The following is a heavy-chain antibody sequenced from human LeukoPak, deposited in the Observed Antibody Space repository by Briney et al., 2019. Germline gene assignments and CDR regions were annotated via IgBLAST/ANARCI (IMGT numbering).Heavy chain of an antibody. CDR2: TNSDGRST. CDR3: AKGGSYPIDY. D-gene: IGHD3-16*02. V-gene: IGHV3-74*01. Sequence: GGSLRLSCAASGFTFSSYWMHWVRQAPGKGLVWVSRTNSDGRSTSYADSVKGRFTISRDNAKNTLYLQMNSLRAEGTAVYYCAKGGSYPIDYWGQGALVTVSS. J-gene: IGHJ4*02. CDR1: GFTFSSYW.